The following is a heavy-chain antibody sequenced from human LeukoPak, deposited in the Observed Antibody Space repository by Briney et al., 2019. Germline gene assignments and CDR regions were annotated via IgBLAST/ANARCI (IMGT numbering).Heavy chain of an antibody. V-gene: IGHV3-7*01. CDR3: ARVRGIQAGLDI. CDR1: GFSFSTYW. D-gene: IGHD1-14*01. J-gene: IGHJ3*02. CDR2: IKQDGSEK. Sequence: GGSLRLSCAASGFSFSTYWMSWVRQAPGKGLEWEANIKQDGSEKYYVDSVKGRFTISRDNAKNSLYLQMNSLRAEDTAVYYCARVRGIQAGLDIWGQGTMVTVSS.